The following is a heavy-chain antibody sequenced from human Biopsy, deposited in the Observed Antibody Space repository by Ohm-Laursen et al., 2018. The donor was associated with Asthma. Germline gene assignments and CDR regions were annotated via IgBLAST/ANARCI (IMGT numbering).Heavy chain of an antibody. D-gene: IGHD3-10*01. V-gene: IGHV1-18*01. CDR3: ARAVDYSHYYGIDV. CDR1: GYTFNSAG. Sequence: ATVKISCKTSGYTFNSAGITWVRQTPGQGLEWMGWISVYNGNTKVAQKLQDRVTMITDTSTSTAYMELRSLRSDDTAVYFCARAVDYSHYYGIDVWGQGTTVTVS. J-gene: IGHJ6*02. CDR2: ISVYNGNT.